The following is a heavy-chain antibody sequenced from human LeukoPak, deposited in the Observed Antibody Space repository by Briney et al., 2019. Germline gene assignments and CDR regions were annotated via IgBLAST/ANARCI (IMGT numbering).Heavy chain of an antibody. CDR2: INQDGRRE. J-gene: IGHJ3*01. CDR1: EFTFGRYW. CDR3: ARDTSPYCGDDCYFDAFDL. Sequence: GGSLRLSCVASEFTFGRYWMTWVRQAPGKGLEWVANINQDGRREHYVDSVKGRFTIPRDNAKNFLYLQMNSLRAEDTAVYFCARDTSPYCGDDCYFDAFDLWGQGTMVTVSS. D-gene: IGHD2-21*02. V-gene: IGHV3-7*03.